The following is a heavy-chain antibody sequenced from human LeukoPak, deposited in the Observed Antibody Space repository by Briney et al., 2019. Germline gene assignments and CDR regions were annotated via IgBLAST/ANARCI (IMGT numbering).Heavy chain of an antibody. V-gene: IGHV3-23*01. CDR1: GFRFKNFG. J-gene: IGHJ4*02. CDR2: ISASGGGA. Sequence: GGSLRLSCAASGFRFKNFGMTWVRQAPGKGLEWVSTISASGGGAYYADSVKGRFTISRDNSKDTLSLQMNTLRAEDTAVYYCAKDVRRAEYCSATTCYTSSFDYWGQGTLVTVSS. CDR3: AKDVRRAEYCSATTCYTSSFDY. D-gene: IGHD2-2*02.